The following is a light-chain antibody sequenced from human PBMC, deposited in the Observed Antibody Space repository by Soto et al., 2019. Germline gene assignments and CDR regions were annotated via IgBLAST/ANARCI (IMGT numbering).Light chain of an antibody. V-gene: IGKV1-5*03. J-gene: IGKJ1*01. CDR1: QNINSW. CDR2: KAS. CDR3: QQYNSYPWT. Sequence: DVQMTQSPSTLSASVGDRVTITCRASQNINSWLAWYQQKPGKAPNLLIYKASSLESGVPSRFSGSASGTEFALTISSLQPDDFATDYCQQYNSYPWTFGQGTKVDIK.